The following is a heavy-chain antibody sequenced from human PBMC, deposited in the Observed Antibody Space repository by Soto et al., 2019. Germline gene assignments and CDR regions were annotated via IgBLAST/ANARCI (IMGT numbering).Heavy chain of an antibody. Sequence: ASVKVSFKVSGYTLTELSMHWLRQAPGKGLEWVGGFDPEDGETIYAQKFQGRVTMTEDTSTDTAYMELSSLRSEDTAVYYCATAGEMATIFHYWGQGTLVTVSS. CDR1: GYTLTELS. D-gene: IGHD5-12*01. CDR2: FDPEDGET. J-gene: IGHJ4*02. CDR3: ATAGEMATIFHY. V-gene: IGHV1-24*01.